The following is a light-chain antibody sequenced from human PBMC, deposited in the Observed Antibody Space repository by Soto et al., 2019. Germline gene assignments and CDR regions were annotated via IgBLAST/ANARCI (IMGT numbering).Light chain of an antibody. CDR3: QQRCNWPRT. CDR2: DAS. Sequence: EIVLTQSPASLSASLGDRVTLSCRASQSITTYLAWYQQKPGKAPRLLIYDASKRLTGIPARFSGSGSGTDFSLTISSLEPEDFAVYYCQQRCNWPRTFGQGTKVDIK. CDR1: QSITTY. V-gene: IGKV3-11*01. J-gene: IGKJ1*01.